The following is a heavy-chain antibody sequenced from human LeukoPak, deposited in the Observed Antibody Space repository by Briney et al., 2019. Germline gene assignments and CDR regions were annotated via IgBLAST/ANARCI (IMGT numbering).Heavy chain of an antibody. CDR2: IKSDGST. V-gene: IGHV3-74*01. Sequence: GGSLRLSCAASGFTFSSYWMHWVRQAPGKGLVWVSSIKSDGSTNYADSVKGRFTISRDNAKNTVSLQMNSLRAEDTGVYYCARAPSEIGGYPEYFRHWGQGTLVTVPS. J-gene: IGHJ1*01. D-gene: IGHD2-15*01. CDR3: ARAPSEIGGYPEYFRH. CDR1: GFTFSSYW.